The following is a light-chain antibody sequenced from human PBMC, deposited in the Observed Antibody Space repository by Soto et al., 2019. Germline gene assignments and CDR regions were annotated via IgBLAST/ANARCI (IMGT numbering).Light chain of an antibody. CDR3: SSYTTATLEV. CDR1: KNDVGLYDY. V-gene: IGLV2-14*01. CDR2: GVT. Sequence: LTQPASVSGFPGQPITISCTGTKNDVGLYDYVSWYQQHPGEAPKLMIYGVTNRPSGVSNRFSGSKSGNTASLTISGLQAEDEADYFCSSYTTATLEVFGTGTKVTVL. J-gene: IGLJ1*01.